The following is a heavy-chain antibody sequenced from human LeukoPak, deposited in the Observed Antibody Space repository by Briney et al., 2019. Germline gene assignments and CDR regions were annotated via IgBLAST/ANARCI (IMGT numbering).Heavy chain of an antibody. D-gene: IGHD5-12*01. Sequence: PGGSLRLSCVVSGFNFDNFAMHWVRQPLGKGLEWVAVISHDGRTKYYADSMKGRITISRDNAKNSLYLQMNSLRAEDTAVYYCAREKDIVATITGGRDSPMDVWGKGTTVTVSS. V-gene: IGHV3-30*04. CDR1: GFNFDNFA. J-gene: IGHJ6*04. CDR2: ISHDGRTK. CDR3: AREKDIVATITGGRDSPMDV.